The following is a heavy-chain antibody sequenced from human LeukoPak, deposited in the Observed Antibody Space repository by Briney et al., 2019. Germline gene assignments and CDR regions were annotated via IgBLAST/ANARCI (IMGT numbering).Heavy chain of an antibody. Sequence: QPGGSLRLSCAASGFTFSSYEMNWVRQAPGKGLEWVSYISSSGSTIYYADSVKGRFTISRDNAKNSLYLQMNSLRAEDTAVYYCARDRAPRTIFGVVIMFDYWGQEPWSPSPQ. J-gene: IGHJ4*01. V-gene: IGHV3-48*03. CDR1: GFTFSSYE. CDR2: ISSSGSTI. CDR3: ARDRAPRTIFGVVIMFDY. D-gene: IGHD3-3*01.